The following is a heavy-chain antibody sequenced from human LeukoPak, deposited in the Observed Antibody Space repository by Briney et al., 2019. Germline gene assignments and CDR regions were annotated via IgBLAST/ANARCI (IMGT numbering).Heavy chain of an antibody. CDR3: AKDWGVCSGGSCYSLVDY. J-gene: IGHJ4*02. CDR1: GFTFSSYA. V-gene: IGHV3-23*01. Sequence: GGSLRLSCAASGFTFSSYAMSWVRQAPGKGLERVSVISGSGGSTYYADSVKGRFTISRDNSKNTLYLQMNSLRADDTAVYYCAKDWGVCSGGSCYSLVDYWGQGTLVTVSS. D-gene: IGHD2-15*01. CDR2: ISGSGGST.